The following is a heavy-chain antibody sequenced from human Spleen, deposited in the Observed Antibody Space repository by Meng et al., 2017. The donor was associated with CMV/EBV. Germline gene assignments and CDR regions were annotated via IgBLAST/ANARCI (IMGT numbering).Heavy chain of an antibody. J-gene: IGHJ6*02. V-gene: IGHV1-69*05. CDR2: IIPIFGTA. CDR3: ARGNLYRVMVVRRAYYYGMDV. CDR1: YA. D-gene: IGHD4/OR15-4a*01. Sequence: YAISWVRQAPGQGLEWMGGIIPIFGTANYAQKFQGRVTITTDESTSTAYMELSSLRSEDTAVYYCARGNLYRVMVVRRAYYYGMDVWGQGTTVTVSS.